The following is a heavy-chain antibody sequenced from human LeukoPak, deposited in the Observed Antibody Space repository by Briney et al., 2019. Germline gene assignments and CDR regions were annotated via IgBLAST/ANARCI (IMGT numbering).Heavy chain of an antibody. J-gene: IGHJ3*02. CDR3: ARLQLRLVEYGPAYNI. D-gene: IGHD3-3*01. CDR1: GGSISSYY. V-gene: IGHV4-4*09. CDR2: IYTSGST. Sequence: PSETLSLTCTVSGGSISSYYWSWIRQPPGKGLEWIGYIYTSGSTNYNPSLKSRVTISVDTSKNQFSLKLSSVTAADTAVYYCARLQLRLVEYGPAYNIWGQGTMVTVSS.